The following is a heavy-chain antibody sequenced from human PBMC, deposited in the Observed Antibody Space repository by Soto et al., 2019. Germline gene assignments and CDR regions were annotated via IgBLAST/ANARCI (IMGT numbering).Heavy chain of an antibody. CDR1: GGSFSGYY. V-gene: IGHV4-34*01. D-gene: IGHD3-3*01. J-gene: IGHJ5*02. CDR3: ARGRLYYDFWSGYRSWFDP. Sequence: SETLSLTCAVYGGSFSGYYWSWIRQPPGKGLEWIGEINHSGSTNYNPSLKSRVTISVDTSKNQFSLKLSSVTAADTAVYYCARGRLYYDFWSGYRSWFDPWGQGTLVTVSS. CDR2: INHSGST.